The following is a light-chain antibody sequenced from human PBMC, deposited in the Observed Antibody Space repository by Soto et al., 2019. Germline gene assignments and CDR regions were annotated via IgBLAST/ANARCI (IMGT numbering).Light chain of an antibody. CDR3: LQYNDYWT. CDR2: DAS. J-gene: IGKJ1*01. Sequence: DIQMTQSPSTLSASFGDRVTITCRASQRVTTWLAWYQQRPGKAPKLLIHDASTLHSGAPSRFSGSGSGTEFTLTISSLQPDDFATYYCLQYNDYWTFGQGTKVDIK. V-gene: IGKV1-5*01. CDR1: QRVTTW.